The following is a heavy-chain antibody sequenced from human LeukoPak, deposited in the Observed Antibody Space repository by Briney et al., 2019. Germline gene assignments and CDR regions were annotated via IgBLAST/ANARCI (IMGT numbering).Heavy chain of an antibody. CDR2: MNPNSGNT. CDR1: GYTFTSYD. Sequence: ASVKVSCKASGYTFTSYDINWVRQATGQRLEWMGWMNPNSGNTGYAQKFQGRVTMTRNTSISTAYMELSSLRSEDTAVYYCARGVGRRSYQLLFRHYYYGMDVWGQGTTVTVSS. V-gene: IGHV1-8*01. CDR3: ARGVGRRSYQLLFRHYYYGMDV. J-gene: IGHJ6*02. D-gene: IGHD2-2*01.